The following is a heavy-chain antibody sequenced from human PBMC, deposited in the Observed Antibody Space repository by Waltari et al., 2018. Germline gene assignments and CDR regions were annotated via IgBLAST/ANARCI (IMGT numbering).Heavy chain of an antibody. V-gene: IGHV3-53*01. CDR3: ASGDYDFWSGSHDAFDI. Sequence: EVQLVESGGGLIQPGGSLRLSCAASGFTVSSNYMSWVRQAPGKGREWVSVIYSGGSTYYADSVKGRFTISRDNSKNTLYLQMNSLRAEDTAVYYCASGDYDFWSGSHDAFDIWGQGTMVTVSS. J-gene: IGHJ3*02. D-gene: IGHD3-3*01. CDR2: IYSGGST. CDR1: GFTVSSNY.